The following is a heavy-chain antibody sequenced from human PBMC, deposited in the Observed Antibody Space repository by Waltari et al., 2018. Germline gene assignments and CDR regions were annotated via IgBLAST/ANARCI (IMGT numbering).Heavy chain of an antibody. D-gene: IGHD3-3*02. CDR1: GFTLSSYY. CDR3: VRAGLGLLDFVLDY. CDR2: TSYDGSRN. J-gene: IGHJ4*02. Sequence: QVQLVESGGGVVQPGRSRRLSCVACGFTLSSYYMHWVRQAPGKGLEWVAVTSYDGSRNYYADSVKDRFTISRDNSKNTLYLQMNSLTFEDTAVYYCVRAGLGLLDFVLDYWGQGTLVRVSS. V-gene: IGHV3-30*01.